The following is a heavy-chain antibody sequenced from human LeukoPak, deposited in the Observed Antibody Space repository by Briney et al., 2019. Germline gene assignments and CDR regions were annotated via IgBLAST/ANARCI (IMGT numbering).Heavy chain of an antibody. CDR1: GDSISTYY. Sequence: SETLSLTCTVSGDSISTYYWTWIRQPPGKGLEWIGHIYFTGSTDYNPSLKSRLTISVDTSKNQFSLKLNPVTAADTAVYFCARDRWEGYDILTGNYYHYGMDVWGQGTTVTVSS. J-gene: IGHJ6*02. CDR2: IYFTGST. V-gene: IGHV4-59*01. CDR3: ARDRWEGYDILTGNYYHYGMDV. D-gene: IGHD3-9*01.